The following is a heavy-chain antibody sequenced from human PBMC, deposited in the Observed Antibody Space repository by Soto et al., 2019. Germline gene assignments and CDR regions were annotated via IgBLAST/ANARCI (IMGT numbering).Heavy chain of an antibody. V-gene: IGHV1-18*01. CDR3: ARGGYYDNFWGKLSHYGLDV. CDR1: GYTFIRYG. J-gene: IGHJ6*02. Sequence: QVQLVQSASEVMKPGASVKVSCKASGYTFIRYGITWVRQAPGQRLEWMGWISPYNDQTIYAQKLQGRVTMTADTSTRTVDMQLRSLKSDDTAVYYCARGGYYDNFWGKLSHYGLDVWGQGTSVTVSS. D-gene: IGHD3-16*01. CDR2: ISPYNDQT.